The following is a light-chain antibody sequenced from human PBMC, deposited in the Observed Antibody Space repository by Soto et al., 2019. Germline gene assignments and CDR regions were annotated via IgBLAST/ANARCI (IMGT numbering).Light chain of an antibody. J-gene: IGKJ1*01. CDR2: GAS. Sequence: EIVLTQSPGTLSLSPGERATLSCRASQSFNNRYLAWYQQKPGQAPRLLIYGASSRATGIPDRFSGSGSGTDFTLTISRLEPEDFAMYYCLHHGSSLWTFGQGTKVDIK. CDR1: QSFNNRY. V-gene: IGKV3-20*01. CDR3: LHHGSSLWT.